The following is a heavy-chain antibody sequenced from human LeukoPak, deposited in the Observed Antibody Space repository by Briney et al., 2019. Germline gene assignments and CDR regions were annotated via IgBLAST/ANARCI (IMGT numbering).Heavy chain of an antibody. V-gene: IGHV4-34*01. CDR1: GGSFSGYY. J-gene: IGHJ4*02. CDR3: ARGRRY. CDR2: INHSGST. Sequence: PSETPSLTCAVYGGSFSGYYWSWIRQPPGKGLEWIGEINHSGSTNYNPSLKSRVTISVDTSKNQFSLKLSSVTAADTAVYYCARGRRYWGQGTLVTVSS.